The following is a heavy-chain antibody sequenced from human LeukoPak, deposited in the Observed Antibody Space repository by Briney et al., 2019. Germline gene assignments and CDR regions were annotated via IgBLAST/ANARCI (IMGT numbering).Heavy chain of an antibody. CDR2: IRYDGSNK. D-gene: IGHD4-17*01. CDR3: AKRRVVTVTTYIYDWNWFDP. Sequence: GGSLRLSCAASGFTFSSYGMHWVRQAPGKGLEWVAFIRYDGSNKYYADSVKGRFTISRDNSKNTLYLQMNSLRAEDAAVYYCAKRRVVTVTTYIYDWNWFDPWGQGTLVTVSS. V-gene: IGHV3-30*02. CDR1: GFTFSSYG. J-gene: IGHJ5*02.